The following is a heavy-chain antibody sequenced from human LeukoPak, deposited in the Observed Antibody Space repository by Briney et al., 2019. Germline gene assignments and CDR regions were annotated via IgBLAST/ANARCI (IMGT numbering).Heavy chain of an antibody. D-gene: IGHD5/OR15-5a*01. CDR2: ISGPGGSW. V-gene: IGHV3-23*01. CDR1: GFNFSSYA. CDR3: AKKVGLVSAPLYYFDV. J-gene: IGHJ4*02. Sequence: AGGSLRLSCAASGFNFSSYAMRWVRQAAGKGLEWVSAISGPGGSWDYADSEKGRFTISRDNSKNTLFLQMNSLRAEDTAIYYCAKKVGLVSAPLYYFDVWGRGTLVTVSS.